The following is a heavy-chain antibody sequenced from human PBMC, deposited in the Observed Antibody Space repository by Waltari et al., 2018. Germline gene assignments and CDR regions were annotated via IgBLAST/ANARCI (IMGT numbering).Heavy chain of an antibody. V-gene: IGHV1-2*06. J-gene: IGHJ4*02. Sequence: QVQLVQSGAEVKKPGASVKVSCKASGYTFTGYYMHWVRQAPGQGLEWMGRINPNSGGTNYAQKVQGRVTMTRDTSISTAYMELSRLRSDDTAVYYCARSYVEVAVADYWGQGTLVTVSS. CDR1: GYTFTGYY. CDR3: ARSYVEVAVADY. D-gene: IGHD6-19*01. CDR2: INPNSGGT.